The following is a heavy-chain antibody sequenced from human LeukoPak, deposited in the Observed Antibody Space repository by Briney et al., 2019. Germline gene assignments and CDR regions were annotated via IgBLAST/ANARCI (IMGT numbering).Heavy chain of an antibody. D-gene: IGHD1-14*01. J-gene: IGHJ6*03. CDR1: GGSISSYY. CDR3: ARFPGGAEYRHYYYMDV. V-gene: IGHV4-59*01. Sequence: SETLSLTCTVSGGSISSYYWSWIRQPPGKGLECIGFIYYSETTNYNPSFTSRVTISVDTSKNQFSLKLNSVTAADTAVYYCARFPGGAEYRHYYYMDVWGKGTTVTVSS. CDR2: IYYSETT.